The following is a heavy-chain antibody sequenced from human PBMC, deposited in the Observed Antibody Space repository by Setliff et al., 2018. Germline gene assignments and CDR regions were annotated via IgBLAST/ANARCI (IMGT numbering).Heavy chain of an antibody. V-gene: IGHV4-38-2*01. D-gene: IGHD6-6*01. J-gene: IGHJ4*02. CDR1: GYSISSGYY. Sequence: PSETLSLTCAVPGYSISSGYYWGWIRQPPGKGLEWIGSIYYSGSTYYNPSLKSRVTISVDTSKNQFSLKLSSVTAADTAVYYCARVSIAARPWRYYFERTRAFDYWGQGTLVTVSS. CDR2: IYYSGST. CDR3: ARVSIAARPWRYYFERTRAFDY.